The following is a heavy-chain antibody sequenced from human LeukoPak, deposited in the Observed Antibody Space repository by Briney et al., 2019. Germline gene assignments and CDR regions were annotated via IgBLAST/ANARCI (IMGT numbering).Heavy chain of an antibody. D-gene: IGHD6-19*01. CDR1: GYSFTSYW. CDR3: ASTIRWGSGWLYFDY. Sequence: GESLRISCKGSGYSFTSYWIGWVRQMPGKGLEWMGIIYPGDSDTRYSPSFQGQVTISADKSISTAYLQWSSLKASDTAMYYCASTIRWGSGWLYFDYWGQGTLVTVSS. J-gene: IGHJ4*02. V-gene: IGHV5-51*01. CDR2: IYPGDSDT.